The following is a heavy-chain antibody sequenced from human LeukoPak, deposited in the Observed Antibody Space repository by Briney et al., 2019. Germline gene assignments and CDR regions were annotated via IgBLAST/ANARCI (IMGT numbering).Heavy chain of an antibody. D-gene: IGHD3-3*01. J-gene: IGHJ4*02. CDR2: ISVSGGST. Sequence: GGSLRLSCAASGFTFNNYAMSWVRQAPGKGLEWVSGISVSGGSTYYADSVKGRFTISRDNSKNTLYLQMNSLRAEDTAVYYCAKVGPVLRFLEWSYFDYWGQGTLVTVSS. CDR1: GFTFNNYA. V-gene: IGHV3-23*01. CDR3: AKVGPVLRFLEWSYFDY.